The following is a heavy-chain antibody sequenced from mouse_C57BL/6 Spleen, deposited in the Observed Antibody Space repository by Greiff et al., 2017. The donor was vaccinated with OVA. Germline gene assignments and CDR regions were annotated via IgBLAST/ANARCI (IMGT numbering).Heavy chain of an antibody. Sequence: VQLQQPGAELVRPGSSVKLSCKASGYTFTSYWMHWVKQRPIQGLEWIGNIDPSDSETHYNQKFKDKATLTVDKSSSTAYMQLSSLTSEDSAVYYCATNYYGSSRHFDVWGTGTTVTVSS. CDR1: GYTFTSYW. D-gene: IGHD1-1*01. J-gene: IGHJ1*03. CDR2: IDPSDSET. CDR3: ATNYYGSSRHFDV. V-gene: IGHV1-52*01.